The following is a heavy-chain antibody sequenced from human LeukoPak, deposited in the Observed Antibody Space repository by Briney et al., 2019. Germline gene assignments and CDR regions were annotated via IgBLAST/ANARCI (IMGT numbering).Heavy chain of an antibody. Sequence: GGSLRLSCVGSGFSFDYGMSWVRQAPGKGLEWASTINWNGGSTFYADSVKGRFTISRDNTKNSLYLQMNSLRAEDTAFYYCARGGLSSGSFDYWGQGVLVTVSS. V-gene: IGHV3-20*04. CDR2: INWNGGST. J-gene: IGHJ4*02. D-gene: IGHD3-10*01. CDR1: GFSFDYG. CDR3: ARGGLSSGSFDY.